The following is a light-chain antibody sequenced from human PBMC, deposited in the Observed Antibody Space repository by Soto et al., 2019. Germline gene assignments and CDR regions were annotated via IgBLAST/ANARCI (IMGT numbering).Light chain of an antibody. CDR3: GTWDSSLSAGV. Sequence: QSALTQPASVSGSPGQSITISCTGTSSDVGGYNHVSWYQQHPGKAPKLIIYDNNKRPSGIPDRFSGSKSGTSATLGITGLQTGDEADYYCGTWDSSLSAGVFGGGTKLTVL. CDR2: DNN. CDR1: SSDVGGYNH. J-gene: IGLJ2*01. V-gene: IGLV1-51*01.